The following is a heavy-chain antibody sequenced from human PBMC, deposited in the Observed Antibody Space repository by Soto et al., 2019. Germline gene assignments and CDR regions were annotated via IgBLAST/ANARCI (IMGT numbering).Heavy chain of an antibody. CDR1: GGTFSSYA. CDR3: ARAPLGAFDI. J-gene: IGHJ3*02. CDR2: IIPIFGTA. V-gene: IGHV1-69*06. Sequence: EASVKVSCKASGGTFSSYAISWVRQAPGQGLEWMGGIIPIFGTANYAQKFQGRVTITADKSTSTAYMELSSLRSEDTAVYYCARAPLGAFDIWGQGTMVTVSS.